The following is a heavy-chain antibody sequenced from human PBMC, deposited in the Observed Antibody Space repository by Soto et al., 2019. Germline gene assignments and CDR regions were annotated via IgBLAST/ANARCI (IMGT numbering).Heavy chain of an antibody. CDR1: GFTFSNYA. D-gene: IGHD3-3*01. CDR2: ISYSGGST. Sequence: SGGSLRLSCAASGFTFSNYAMSWVRQAPGEGLEWVSGISYSGGSTYYAESVEGRFTISRDDPKDTLFLQMNSLRTEDTAVYYCAKGDSIFGVVIPHLDSWGRGILVTVSS. J-gene: IGHJ5*01. V-gene: IGHV3-23*01. CDR3: AKGDSIFGVVIPHLDS.